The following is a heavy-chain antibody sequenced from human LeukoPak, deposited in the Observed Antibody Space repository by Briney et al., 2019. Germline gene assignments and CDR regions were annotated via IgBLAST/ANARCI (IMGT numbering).Heavy chain of an antibody. Sequence: GGSLTLSCAASRFTFSSYDMSWVRQAAGKGLEWVSGISGSGSSTYYADSVKGRFTISRDNSKNTPYLPMNSLRAEDTAVYHCAKDPTFYNYWGQGTLVTVSS. CDR3: AKDPTFYNY. V-gene: IGHV3-23*01. J-gene: IGHJ4*02. CDR1: RFTFSSYD. D-gene: IGHD3-10*01. CDR2: ISGSGSST.